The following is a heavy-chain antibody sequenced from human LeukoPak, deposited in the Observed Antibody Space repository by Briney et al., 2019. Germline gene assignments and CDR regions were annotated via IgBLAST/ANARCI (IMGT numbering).Heavy chain of an antibody. CDR3: AKDGAGASLFDP. J-gene: IGHJ5*02. V-gene: IGHV3-23*01. CDR2: IRGSGGST. Sequence: PGGSLRLSCAASGFTFSNYAMMWLRQAPEKGPEWVSAIRGSGGSTYYADSVKGRFTISRDNSKNTLYLQMNSLRAEDTAVYYCAKDGAGASLFDPWGQGTLVTVSS. D-gene: IGHD1-14*01. CDR1: GFTFSNYA.